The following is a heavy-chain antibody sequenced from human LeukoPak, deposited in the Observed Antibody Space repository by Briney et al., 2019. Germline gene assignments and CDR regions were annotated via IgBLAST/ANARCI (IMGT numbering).Heavy chain of an antibody. J-gene: IGHJ4*02. CDR3: ASLGAAGTDY. CDR1: GFTVSSNY. Sequence: PGGSLRLSCAVSGFTVSSNYMSWVRQAPGKGLEWVSVIYGGGNTYYADSVKGRFTISRDNSKSTLYLQMNSLRADDTAVYYCASLGAAGTDYWGQGTLVTVSS. CDR2: IYGGGNT. D-gene: IGHD6-13*01. V-gene: IGHV3-53*01.